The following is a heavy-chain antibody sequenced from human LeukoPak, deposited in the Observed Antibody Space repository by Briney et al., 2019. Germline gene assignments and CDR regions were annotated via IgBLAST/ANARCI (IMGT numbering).Heavy chain of an antibody. D-gene: IGHD3-22*01. V-gene: IGHV3-9*01. Sequence: GGSLRLSCAASGFTFDDYAMHWVRQAPGKGLEWISGISWNSGSIGYADSVKGRFTISRDNAKNSLYLQMNSLRAEDTALYYCAKDLNDSSSYYYLLDAFDIWGQGTMVTVSS. CDR3: AKDLNDSSSYYYLLDAFDI. CDR1: GFTFDDYA. CDR2: ISWNSGSI. J-gene: IGHJ3*02.